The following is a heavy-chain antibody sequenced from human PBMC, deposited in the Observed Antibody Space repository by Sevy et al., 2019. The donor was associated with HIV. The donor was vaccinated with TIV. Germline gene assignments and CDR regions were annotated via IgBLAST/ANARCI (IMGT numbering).Heavy chain of an antibody. D-gene: IGHD5-18*01. V-gene: IGHV3-66*01. CDR1: GFTVSSNY. J-gene: IGHJ4*02. CDR2: IYSDGTT. CDR3: ARGKSGDGYALNY. Sequence: GGSLRLSCAASGFTVSSNYMTWVRQVPGKGLEGVSVIYSDGTTYHADTVKDRMTISRDNSKNTLYLQMNSLKAEDTAVYYCARGKSGDGYALNYWGQGTLVTVSS.